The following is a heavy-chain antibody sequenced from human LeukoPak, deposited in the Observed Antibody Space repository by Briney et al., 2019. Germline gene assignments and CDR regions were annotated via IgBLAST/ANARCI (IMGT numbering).Heavy chain of an antibody. CDR3: ARGLRSGSYFTSGDYYYGMDV. CDR2: IGTAGDT. D-gene: IGHD3-10*01. V-gene: IGHV3-13*01. CDR1: GFTFSSYD. Sequence: QPGGSLRLSCAASGFTFSSYDMHWVRQATGKGLEWVSAIGTAGDTYYPGSVKGRFTISRENAKNSLYLQMNSLRAGDTAVYYCARGLRSGSYFTSGDYYYGMDVWGQGTTVTVSS. J-gene: IGHJ6*02.